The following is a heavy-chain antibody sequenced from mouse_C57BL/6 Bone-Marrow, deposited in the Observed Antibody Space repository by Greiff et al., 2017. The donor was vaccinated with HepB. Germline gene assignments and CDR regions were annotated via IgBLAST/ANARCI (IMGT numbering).Heavy chain of an antibody. J-gene: IGHJ3*01. CDR1: GFSLTSYG. V-gene: IGHV2-6*03. D-gene: IGHD1-1*01. Sequence: VQRVESGPGLVAPSQSLSITCTVSGFSLTSYGVHWVRQPPGKGLEWLVVIWSDGSTNYNAALKSRLSISKDNSKSQVFLKMNSLQTDDTAMYYCARRIPTVVAPPSWGQGTLVTVSA. CDR2: IWSDGST. CDR3: ARRIPTVVAPPS.